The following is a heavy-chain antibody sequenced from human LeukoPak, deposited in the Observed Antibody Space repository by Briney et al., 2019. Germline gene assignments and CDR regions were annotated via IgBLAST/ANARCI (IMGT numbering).Heavy chain of an antibody. Sequence: SETLSLTCTVSGRSISSYYWSWIRQPPGKGLEWIGYMYYSGNTNYNPSLKSRVTISVDTSKNQFSLRLSSVTAADTAMYYCARSYCGGGSCGAFDIWGQGTMVTVSS. D-gene: IGHD2-15*01. CDR1: GRSISSYY. V-gene: IGHV4-59*01. CDR3: ARSYCGGGSCGAFDI. J-gene: IGHJ3*02. CDR2: MYYSGNT.